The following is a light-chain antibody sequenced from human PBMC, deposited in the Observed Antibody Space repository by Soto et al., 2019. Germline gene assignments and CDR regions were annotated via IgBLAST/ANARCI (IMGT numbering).Light chain of an antibody. V-gene: IGKV3-15*01. J-gene: IGKJ3*01. CDR3: QQYNNWPLFT. Sequence: EIVMTQSPATLSVSPGERATLSCRASQSVSSKLAWYQQKPGQAPRLLIYGASTRATGVPARFSGSGSGTEFTLAISSRQSEDSALYYCQQYNNWPLFTFGPGTAVEIK. CDR1: QSVSSK. CDR2: GAS.